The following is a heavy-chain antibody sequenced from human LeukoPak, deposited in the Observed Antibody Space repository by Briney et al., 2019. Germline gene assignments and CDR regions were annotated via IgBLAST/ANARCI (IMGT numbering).Heavy chain of an antibody. CDR2: IYTSGST. D-gene: IGHD6-19*01. CDR3: ASGRGSGWDDAFDI. J-gene: IGHJ3*02. CDR1: GGSISSYY. Sequence: SETLSLTCTVSGGSISSYYWNWIRQPAGKGLEWIGRIYTSGSTNYNPSLKSRVTMSVDTSKNQFSLKLSSVTAADTAVYYCASGRGSGWDDAFDIWGQGTMVTVSS. V-gene: IGHV4-4*07.